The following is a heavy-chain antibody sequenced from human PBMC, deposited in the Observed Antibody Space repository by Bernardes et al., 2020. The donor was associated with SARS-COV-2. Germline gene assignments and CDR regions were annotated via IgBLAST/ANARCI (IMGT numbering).Heavy chain of an antibody. CDR2: ISYDGSNK. D-gene: IGHD2-2*01. V-gene: IGHV3-30*18. CDR1: GFTFSSYG. CDR3: AKDRGWFIVVVPSAAPANYFDY. Sequence: SLRLSCVASGFTFSSYGMHWVRQAPDKGLEWVAVISYDGSNKYYADSVKGRFTISRDNSKNTLYLQMNSLRAEDTAVYYCAKDRGWFIVVVPSAAPANYFDYWGQGTLVTVSS. J-gene: IGHJ4*02.